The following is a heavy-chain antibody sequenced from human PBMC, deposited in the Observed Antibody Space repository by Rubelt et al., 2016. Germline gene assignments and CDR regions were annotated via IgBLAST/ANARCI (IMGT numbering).Heavy chain of an antibody. CDR3: AKDLTAYCVGGSCLFDY. CDR2: ISESGGGT. V-gene: IGHV3-23*01. Sequence: QAPGKGLEWVSAISESGGGTYYADSVKGRFTISRDNSKNTLYLRMNSLRAEDTAVYYCAKDLTAYCVGGSCLFDYWGQGTLVTVSS. J-gene: IGHJ4*02. D-gene: IGHD2-15*01.